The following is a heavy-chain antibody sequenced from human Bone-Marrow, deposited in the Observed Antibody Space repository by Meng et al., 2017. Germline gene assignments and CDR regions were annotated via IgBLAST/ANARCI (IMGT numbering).Heavy chain of an antibody. D-gene: IGHD1-26*01. CDR2: IYHSGST. CDR1: GGSISSSNW. V-gene: IGHV4-4*03. CDR3: ARGQYFSWWELLPAFWFDP. J-gene: IGHJ5*02. Sequence: REGAGHGLVKPPGTLSLTCAVSGGSISSSNWWSWVRQPPGKGLEWIGEIYHSGSTNYNPSLKSRVTISVDKSKNQFSLKLSSVTAADTAVYYCARGQYFSWWELLPAFWFDPWGQGTLVTVSS.